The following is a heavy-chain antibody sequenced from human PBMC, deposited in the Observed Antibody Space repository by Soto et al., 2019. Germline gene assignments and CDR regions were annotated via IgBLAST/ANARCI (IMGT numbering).Heavy chain of an antibody. CDR1: GYSLRSNY. CDR3: ARDLIVDGPDNYAMDV. V-gene: IGHV1-2*02. J-gene: IGHJ6*02. CDR2: INPNSSGT. Sequence: ASVKVSCKASGYSLRSNYIHWVRQAPGQGLEWLGWINPNSSGTVYAQKFQGRVTMTRGTSLTTVYMQLNRLTADDTAVYYCARDLIVDGPDNYAMDVSGPGTTLSV. D-gene: IGHD3-22*01.